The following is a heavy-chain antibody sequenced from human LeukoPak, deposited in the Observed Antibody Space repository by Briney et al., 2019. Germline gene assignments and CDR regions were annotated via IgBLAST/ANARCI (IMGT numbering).Heavy chain of an antibody. J-gene: IGHJ4*02. V-gene: IGHV4-34*01. CDR3: TRGNILSGYCFDF. Sequence: KPSETLSLTCAVYGGSISGYYWGWIRQPPGKGLEWVGEIHYTGATSYNPSLKSRATTSIETSKNQVSLKLSSVTAADTAVYYCTRGNILSGYCFDFWGQGALVTVSS. CDR2: IHYTGAT. CDR1: GGSISGYY. D-gene: IGHD3-9*01.